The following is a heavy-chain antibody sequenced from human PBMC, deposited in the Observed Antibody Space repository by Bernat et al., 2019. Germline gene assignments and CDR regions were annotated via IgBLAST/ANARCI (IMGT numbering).Heavy chain of an antibody. V-gene: IGHV3-11*05. J-gene: IGHJ6*02. CDR2: ISSSSSYT. CDR1: GFTFSDYY. D-gene: IGHD6-19*01. Sequence: QVQLVESGGGLVKPGGSLRLSCAASGFTFSDYYMSWIRQAPGKGLEWVSYISSSSSYTNYADSVKGRFTISRDNAKNSLYLQMNSLRAEDTAVYYCARGRSSGSYYYYGMDVWGQGTTVTVSS. CDR3: ARGRSSGSYYYYGMDV.